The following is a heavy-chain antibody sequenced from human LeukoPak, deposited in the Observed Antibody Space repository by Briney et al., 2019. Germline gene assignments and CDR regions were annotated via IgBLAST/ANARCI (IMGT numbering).Heavy chain of an antibody. V-gene: IGHV3-7*03. Sequence: GGSLRLSCAASGFTFSNYWMTWVRQAPGKGLEWVAHIKEDGGEKHYVDPVKGRFTISRDNAKNSLYLQMNSLRAEDTAVYYCARSRDSSGYSFDYWGQGTLVTVSS. CDR3: ARSRDSSGYSFDY. D-gene: IGHD3-22*01. J-gene: IGHJ4*02. CDR1: GFTFSNYW. CDR2: IKEDGGEK.